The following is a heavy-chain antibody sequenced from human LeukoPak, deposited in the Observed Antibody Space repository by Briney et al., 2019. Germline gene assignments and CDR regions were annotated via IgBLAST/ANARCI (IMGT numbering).Heavy chain of an antibody. D-gene: IGHD3-3*01. CDR2: ISYDGSNK. V-gene: IGHV3-30*18. Sequence: PGGSLRLSCAASGFTFSSYGVRWVRQAPGKGLEWVAVISYDGSNKYYADSVKGRFTISRDNSKNTLYLQMNSLRAEVTAVYYCAKGGSLDYDFWSGYGGYFDYWGQGTLVTASS. J-gene: IGHJ4*02. CDR1: GFTFSSYG. CDR3: AKGGSLDYDFWSGYGGYFDY.